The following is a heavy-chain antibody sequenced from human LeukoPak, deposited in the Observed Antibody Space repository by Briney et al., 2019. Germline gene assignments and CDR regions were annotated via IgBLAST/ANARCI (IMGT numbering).Heavy chain of an antibody. CDR3: ARDRGGTGWFTFDY. Sequence: PGGSLRLSCIASGFTFSAYSLNWVRQAPGRGLEWVSSISTSGSYMYYAASPKGRFTISRDNAKDALFLEMSSLRAEDTAMYYCARDRGGTGWFTFDYWGQGTLVTVSS. D-gene: IGHD6-19*01. J-gene: IGHJ4*02. CDR1: GFTFSAYS. V-gene: IGHV3-21*01. CDR2: ISTSGSYM.